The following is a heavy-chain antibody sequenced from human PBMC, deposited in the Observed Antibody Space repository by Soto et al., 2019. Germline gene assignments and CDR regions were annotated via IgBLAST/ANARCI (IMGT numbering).Heavy chain of an antibody. CDR2: MNPNSGNT. CDR1: GYTFTSYD. J-gene: IGHJ6*03. CDR3: ARGRLPASQHYYYYYYMDV. D-gene: IGHD6-13*01. Sequence: ASVKVSCKASGYTFTSYDINWVRQATGQGLEWMGWMNPNSGNTGYAQKFQGRVTMTRNTSISTAYMELSSLRSEDTAVYYCARGRLPASQHYYYYYYMDVWGKGTTVTVSS. V-gene: IGHV1-8*01.